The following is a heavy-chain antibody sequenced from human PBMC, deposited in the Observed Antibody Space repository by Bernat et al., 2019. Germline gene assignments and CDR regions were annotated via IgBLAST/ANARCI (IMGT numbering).Heavy chain of an antibody. D-gene: IGHD5-12*01. V-gene: IGHV4-39*01. J-gene: IGHJ2*01. CDR2: IYYSGST. Sequence: QLQLQESGPGLVKPSETLSLTCTVSGGSISSSSYYWGWIRQPPGKGLEWIGSIYYSGSTYYNPSLKSLVTISVDTSKNQFSLKLSSVTAADTAVYYCARVVATIGALRYFDLWGRGTLVTVSS. CDR1: GGSISSSSYY. CDR3: ARVVATIGALRYFDL.